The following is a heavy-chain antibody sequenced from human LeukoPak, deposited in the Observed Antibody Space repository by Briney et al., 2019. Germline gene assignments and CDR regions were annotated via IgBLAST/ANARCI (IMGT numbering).Heavy chain of an antibody. J-gene: IGHJ5*02. CDR3: ARGPEQQLAGENWFDP. V-gene: IGHV1-8*01. CDR1: GYTFTSYD. CDR2: LNPNSGNT. D-gene: IGHD6-13*01. Sequence: GASVKVSCKASGYTFTSYDINWVRQATGQGLEWMGWLNPNSGNTGYAQKFQGRVTMARNTSISTAYMELSSLRSEDTAVYYCARGPEQQLAGENWFDPWGQGTLVTVSS.